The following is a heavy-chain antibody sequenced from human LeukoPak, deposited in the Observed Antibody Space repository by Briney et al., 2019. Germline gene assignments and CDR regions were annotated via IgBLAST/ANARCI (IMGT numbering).Heavy chain of an antibody. V-gene: IGHV4-4*07. Sequence: SETLSLTCTVSGASISSYYWSWIRQPAGKGLEWIGRLYDSVNTNYNPSLMSRVTMSVDTSKNQFSLKLNSVTAADTAVYYCARLSAVAGNWASDYWGQGALVTVSS. CDR2: LYDSVNT. CDR3: ARLSAVAGNWASDY. J-gene: IGHJ4*02. D-gene: IGHD6-19*01. CDR1: GASISSYY.